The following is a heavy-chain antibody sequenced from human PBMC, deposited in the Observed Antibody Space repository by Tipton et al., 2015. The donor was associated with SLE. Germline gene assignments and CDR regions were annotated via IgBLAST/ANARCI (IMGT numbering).Heavy chain of an antibody. Sequence: TLSLTCTVSGGSIGSRSHYWGWIRQIPGKGLEWIGSIYYSGRTYYNPSLKSQVTVSVDTSKNQFSLNLKSVTAADTAVYYCARQGAAVTMSGWFDPWGQGTLVTVSS. CDR3: ARQGAAVTMSGWFDP. CDR2: IYYSGRT. J-gene: IGHJ5*02. CDR1: GGSIGSRSHY. V-gene: IGHV4-39*01. D-gene: IGHD4-17*01.